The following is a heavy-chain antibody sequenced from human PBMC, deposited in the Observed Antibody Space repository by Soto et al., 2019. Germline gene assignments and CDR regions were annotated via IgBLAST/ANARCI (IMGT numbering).Heavy chain of an antibody. CDR1: GGSISSGGYY. Sequence: SETLSLTCTVSGGSISSGGYYWSWIRQHPGKGLEWIGYIYYSGDTYYNPSLKSRVSISRDTSKNQFSVKLSSVTAADTAVYYCARGSYSSSSCDYWGQGTLVTVSS. CDR3: ARGSYSSSSCDY. D-gene: IGHD6-13*01. V-gene: IGHV4-31*03. CDR2: IYYSGDT. J-gene: IGHJ4*02.